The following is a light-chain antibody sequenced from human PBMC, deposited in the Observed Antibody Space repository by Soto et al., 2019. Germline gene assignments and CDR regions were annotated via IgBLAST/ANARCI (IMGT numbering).Light chain of an antibody. CDR1: QSVSSNH. V-gene: IGKV3-20*01. J-gene: IGKJ1*01. Sequence: DIVLTPSPGTLSLSPGERATLSCRASQSVSSNHLAWYQQKPGQAPRLLIYGASNRATGIPDRLSGSGSGTDFTLTISRLEPEDFAVYYCQQYGSSGTFGQGTKVDIK. CDR2: GAS. CDR3: QQYGSSGT.